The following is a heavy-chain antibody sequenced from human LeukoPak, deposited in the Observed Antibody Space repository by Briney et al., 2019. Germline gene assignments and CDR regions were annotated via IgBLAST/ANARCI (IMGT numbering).Heavy chain of an antibody. CDR3: TRDNAYRSGYYLELC. CDR1: GFTFGDYA. Sequence: QTGGSLRLSCTASGFTFGDYAMSWFRQAPGKGLEWVGFIRSKAYGGTTEYAASVKGRFTISRDDSKSIAYLQMNSLKTEDTAVYYYTRDNAYRSGYYLELCWGQGTLVTVSA. J-gene: IGHJ4*02. CDR2: IRSKAYGGTT. V-gene: IGHV3-49*03. D-gene: IGHD3-22*01.